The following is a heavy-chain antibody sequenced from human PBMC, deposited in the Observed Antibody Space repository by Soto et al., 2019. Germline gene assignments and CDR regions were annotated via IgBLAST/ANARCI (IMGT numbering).Heavy chain of an antibody. CDR3: AAWGS. CDR1: GFTFSSYE. D-gene: IGHD1-26*01. J-gene: IGHJ4*02. Sequence: EVQLVESGGGFVQPGGSLRLSCAASGFTFSSYEMNWVRQAPGKGLEWVANIKQDGSEKNYVDSVKGRFTISRDNAKNSLYLQMNSLRADDTAVYYCAAWGSWGQGTLVTVSS. CDR2: IKQDGSEK. V-gene: IGHV3-7*03.